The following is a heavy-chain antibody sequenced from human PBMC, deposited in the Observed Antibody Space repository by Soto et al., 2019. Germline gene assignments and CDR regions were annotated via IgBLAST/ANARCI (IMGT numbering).Heavy chain of an antibody. D-gene: IGHD2-15*01. CDR1: GFTFTSSA. J-gene: IGHJ6*02. V-gene: IGHV1-58*01. Sequence: QMQLVQSGPEVKKPGTSVKVSCKASGFTFTSSAVQWVRQARGQRLEWIGWIVVGSGNTNYAQKFQERVTITRDMSTSTAYIELSSLRSEDTAVYYCAAAVRGYCSGGSCYPHYYYGMDVWGQGTTVTVSS. CDR2: IVVGSGNT. CDR3: AAAVRGYCSGGSCYPHYYYGMDV.